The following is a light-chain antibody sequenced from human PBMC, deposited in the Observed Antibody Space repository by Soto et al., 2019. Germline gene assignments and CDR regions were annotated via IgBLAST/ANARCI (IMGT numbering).Light chain of an antibody. CDR1: QSVSIL. CDR2: GAS. J-gene: IGKJ5*01. V-gene: IGKV3D-15*01. Sequence: EIVMTQSPATLSVSPGERATLSCRASQSVSILLAWYQQKPGQAPSLLVYGASTRATDVPASFSGSGSGTEFTLTISSLQAEDFAVYYCQQYNNWPITFGPGTRLEIK. CDR3: QQYNNWPIT.